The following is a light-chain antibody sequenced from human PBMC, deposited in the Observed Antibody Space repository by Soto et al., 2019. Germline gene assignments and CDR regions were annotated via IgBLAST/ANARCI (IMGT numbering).Light chain of an antibody. CDR2: DAS. CDR3: QQRINWSPQST. CDR1: QSVSSY. V-gene: IGKV3-11*01. Sequence: EIVLTQSPATLSLSPGERATLSCRASQSVSSYLAWYQQKPGQAPRLLIYDASNRATGIPDRFSGSGSGTDFTLPISSLDSEDFSGDYCQQRINWSPQSTFGQGTKVEIK. J-gene: IGKJ1*01.